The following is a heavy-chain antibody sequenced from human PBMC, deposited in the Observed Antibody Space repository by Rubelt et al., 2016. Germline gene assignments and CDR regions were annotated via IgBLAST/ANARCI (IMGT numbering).Heavy chain of an antibody. CDR1: GYTFTSYY. CDR3: ARSPRYDFEDNWFDP. D-gene: IGHD3-3*01. V-gene: IGHV1-46*01. J-gene: IGHJ5*02. Sequence: QVQLVQSGAEVKKPGASVKVSCKASGYTFTSYYMHWVRQAPGQGLEWMGIINPSGGSTSYAQKCRGRVTMTRDTATSTVYMELSSLRSEDTAVYYCARSPRYDFEDNWFDPWGQGTLVTVSS. CDR2: INPSGGST.